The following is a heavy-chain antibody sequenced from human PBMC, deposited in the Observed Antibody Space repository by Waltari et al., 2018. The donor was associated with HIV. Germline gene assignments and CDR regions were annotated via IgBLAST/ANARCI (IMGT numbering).Heavy chain of an antibody. D-gene: IGHD3-22*01. CDR3: ARQDSSGGNYYYGMDV. V-gene: IGHV3-21*01. CDR1: GFTFSSYS. J-gene: IGHJ6*02. Sequence: EVQLVESGGGLVKPGGSLSLSCAASGFTFSSYSMHWVRQAPGKGLEWVSSISSSSIYIAYADSVKGRFTISRDNAKNSLYLQMNSLRAEDTAVYYCARQDSSGGNYYYGMDVWGQGTTVTVSS. CDR2: ISSSSIYI.